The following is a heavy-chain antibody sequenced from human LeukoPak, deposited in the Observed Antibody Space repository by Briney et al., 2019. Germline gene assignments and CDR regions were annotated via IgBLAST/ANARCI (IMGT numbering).Heavy chain of an antibody. CDR3: AGRSGKYPYYFDY. J-gene: IGHJ4*02. D-gene: IGHD3-10*01. CDR2: MYHRGTT. CDR1: GGSISSDDFS. Sequence: PSETLSLTCAVSGGSISSDDFSWSWIRQTPGKGLEWIGYMYHRGTTHYNPSLKSRVTISVDRSKNQFSLRLTSATAADTAVYYCAGRSGKYPYYFDYWGQGTLVTVS. V-gene: IGHV4-30-2*01.